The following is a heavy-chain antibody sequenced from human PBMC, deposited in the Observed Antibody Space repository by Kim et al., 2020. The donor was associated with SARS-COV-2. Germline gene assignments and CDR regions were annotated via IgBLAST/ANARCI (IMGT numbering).Heavy chain of an antibody. CDR2: ISAYNGNT. Sequence: ASVKVSCKASGYTFTSYGISWVRQAPGQGLEWMGWISAYNGNTNYAQKLQGRVTMTTDTSTSTAYMELRSLRSDDTAVYYCARDGTYYDYVWGSYRYNGFDYWGQGTLVTVSS. V-gene: IGHV1-18*01. J-gene: IGHJ4*02. CDR3: ARDGTYYDYVWGSYRYNGFDY. CDR1: GYTFTSYG. D-gene: IGHD3-16*02.